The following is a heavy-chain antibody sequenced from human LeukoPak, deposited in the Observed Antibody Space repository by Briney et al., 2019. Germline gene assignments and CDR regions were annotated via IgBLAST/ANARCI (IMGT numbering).Heavy chain of an antibody. CDR3: ARAGTMELARWLQYYFDY. CDR1: GYTFTSYG. CDR2: ISAYNGNT. V-gene: IGHV1-18*01. J-gene: IGHJ4*02. Sequence: ASVKVSCKASGYTFTSYGISWVRQAPGQGLEWMGRISAYNGNTNYAQKLQGRVTMTTDTSTSTAYMELRSLRSDDTAVYYCARAGTMELARWLQYYFDYWGQGTLVTVSS. D-gene: IGHD5-24*01.